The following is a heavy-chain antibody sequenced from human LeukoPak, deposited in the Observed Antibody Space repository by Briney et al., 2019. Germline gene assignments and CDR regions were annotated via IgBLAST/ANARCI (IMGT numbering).Heavy chain of an antibody. D-gene: IGHD3-3*01. CDR3: ARERFLEGYYYMDV. Sequence: SETLSLTCAVYGGSFSGYYWSWIRQPPGKGLEWIGEINHSGSTNYNPSLKSRVTISVDTSKNQFSLKLSSVTAADTAVYYCARERFLEGYYYMDVWGKGTTVTVSS. CDR2: INHSGST. CDR1: GGSFSGYY. J-gene: IGHJ6*03. V-gene: IGHV4-34*01.